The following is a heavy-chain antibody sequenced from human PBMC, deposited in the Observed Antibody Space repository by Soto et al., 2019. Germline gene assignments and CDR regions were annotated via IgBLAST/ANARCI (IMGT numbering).Heavy chain of an antibody. CDR2: IIPIFGTA. CDR1: GGTFSSYA. Sequence: ASVKVSCKASGGTFSSYAISWVRQAPGQGLEWMGGIIPIFGTANYAQKFQGRVTITADESTSTAYMELSSLRSEDTAVYYCASSITMVRGVADYYYGIDVWGQGTTVTVSS. J-gene: IGHJ6*02. CDR3: ASSITMVRGVADYYYGIDV. D-gene: IGHD3-10*01. V-gene: IGHV1-69*13.